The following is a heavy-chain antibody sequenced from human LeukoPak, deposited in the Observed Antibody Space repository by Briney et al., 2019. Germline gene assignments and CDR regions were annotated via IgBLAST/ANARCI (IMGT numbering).Heavy chain of an antibody. CDR2: IYHSGST. CDR1: GGSISSGGYY. V-gene: IGHV4-30-2*01. D-gene: IGHD2-15*01. Sequence: SETLSLTCAVSGGSISSGGYYWSWIRQPPGKGLEWIGYIYHSGSTYYNPSLKSRVTISVDRSKNQFSLKLSSVTAADTAVYYCARASGYCSGGSCDFDYWGQGTLVTVSS. J-gene: IGHJ4*02. CDR3: ARASGYCSGGSCDFDY.